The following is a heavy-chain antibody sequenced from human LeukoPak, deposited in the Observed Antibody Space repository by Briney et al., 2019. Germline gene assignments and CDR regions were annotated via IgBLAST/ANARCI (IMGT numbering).Heavy chain of an antibody. CDR3: VLDLLAGYDY. D-gene: IGHD1-26*01. CDR2: INPTGGDT. CDR1: GYIFITYY. J-gene: IGHJ4*02. Sequence: ASVKVSCKASGYIFITYYIHWVRQAPGQGLEWMGVINPTGGDTSYAQQFQGRVTMTRDTSTSTVYMELSSLRFEDTAVYYCVLDLLAGYDYWGQGTLVTVSS. V-gene: IGHV1-46*01.